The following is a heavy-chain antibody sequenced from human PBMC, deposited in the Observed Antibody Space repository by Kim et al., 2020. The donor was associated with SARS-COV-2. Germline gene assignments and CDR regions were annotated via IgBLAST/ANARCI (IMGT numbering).Heavy chain of an antibody. Sequence: SETLSLTCAVYGGSFSGYYWSWIRQPPGKGLEWIGEINHSGSTNYNPSLKSRVTISVDTSKNQFSLKLSSVTAADTAVYYCARGRGIAAAGTLLYYYYYGMDVWGKGTTVTVSS. V-gene: IGHV4-34*01. CDR3: ARGRGIAAAGTLLYYYYYGMDV. D-gene: IGHD6-13*01. CDR1: GGSFSGYY. J-gene: IGHJ6*04. CDR2: INHSGST.